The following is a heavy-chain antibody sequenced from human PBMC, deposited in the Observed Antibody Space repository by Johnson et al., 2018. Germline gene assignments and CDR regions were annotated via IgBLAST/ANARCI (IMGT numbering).Heavy chain of an antibody. D-gene: IGHD4-17*01. CDR3: ARDGLGYGDDDYYYMDV. Sequence: VQLLDTGGGVVQPGRSLRLSCAASGFTFSSYGMHWVRQAPGKGLEWVAVIWYDGSNKYYADSVKGRFTISRDNSKNTLYRQMNSLSAEDTAVYYCARDGLGYGDDDYYYMDVWGKGTTVTVSS. V-gene: IGHV3-33*01. J-gene: IGHJ6*03. CDR1: GFTFSSYG. CDR2: IWYDGSNK.